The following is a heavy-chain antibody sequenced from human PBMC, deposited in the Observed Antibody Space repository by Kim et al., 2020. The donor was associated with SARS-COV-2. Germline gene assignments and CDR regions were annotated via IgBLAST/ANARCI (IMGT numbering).Heavy chain of an antibody. CDR2: ITGDGSDS. Sequence: GGSLRLSCAASGFTFSTYWMHWVRQAPGKGLVWGSRITGDGSDSTYADSVQGRFTISRDNAKNTLYLQMTSLRPEDAAVYYCAAFNGPSHFWGQGTLVTVSS. CDR1: GFTFSTYW. CDR3: AAFNGPSHF. V-gene: IGHV3-74*01. J-gene: IGHJ4*02. D-gene: IGHD2-8*01.